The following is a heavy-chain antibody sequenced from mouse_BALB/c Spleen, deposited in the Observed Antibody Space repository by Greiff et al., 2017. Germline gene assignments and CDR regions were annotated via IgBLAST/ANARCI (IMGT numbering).Heavy chain of an antibody. CDR3: ARETTVVATKYFDV. CDR2: ISSGGSYT. V-gene: IGHV5-9-4*01. D-gene: IGHD1-1*01. Sequence: DVKLVESGGGLVKPGGSLKLSCAASGFTFSSYAMSWVRQSPEKRLEWVAEISSGGSYTYYPDTVTGRFTISRDNAKNTLYLEMSSLRSEDTAMYYCARETTVVATKYFDVWGAGTTVTVSS. J-gene: IGHJ1*01. CDR1: GFTFSSYA.